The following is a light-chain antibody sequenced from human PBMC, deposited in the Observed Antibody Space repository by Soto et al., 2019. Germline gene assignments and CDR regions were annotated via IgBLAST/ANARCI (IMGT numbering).Light chain of an antibody. J-gene: IGKJ1*01. CDR3: QQYGSSPTT. Sequence: EIVMTQSPATLSVSPGERATLSCRASQSVSSSYLAWYQQKPGQAPRLLIYGASGRATGIPDRFSGSGSGTDFTLTISRLEPEDFAVYYCQQYGSSPTTFGHGTKVDIK. V-gene: IGKV3-20*01. CDR1: QSVSSSY. CDR2: GAS.